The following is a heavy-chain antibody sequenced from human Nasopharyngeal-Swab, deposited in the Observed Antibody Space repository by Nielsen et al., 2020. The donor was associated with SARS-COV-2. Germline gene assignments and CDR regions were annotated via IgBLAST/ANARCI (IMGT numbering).Heavy chain of an antibody. CDR3: AKDLSGSVDY. J-gene: IGHJ4*02. V-gene: IGHV3-7*03. CDR2: IRPDGSEK. D-gene: IGHD3-10*01. CDR1: GFTFSSYW. Sequence: GESLKISCAASGFTFSSYWMSWVRQAPGKGLEWVANIRPDGSEKYYVDSARGRFTISRDNPQNSVYLQMNSLRAVDTAVYYCAKDLSGSVDYWGQGTLVTVSS.